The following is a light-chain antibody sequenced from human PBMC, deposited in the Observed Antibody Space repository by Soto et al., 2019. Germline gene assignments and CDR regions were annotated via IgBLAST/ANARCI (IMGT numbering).Light chain of an antibody. V-gene: IGLV2-23*01. CDR1: SSDVGSYNL. CDR3: CSYAGIHVV. Sequence: QSALTQPASVSGSPGQSITIFCTGTSSDVGSYNLVSWYQQHPGKAPKLMIYEGSKRPSGVSNRFSGSESGNTASLTISGLQAEDEADYYCCSYAGIHVVFGGGTKVTVL. CDR2: EGS. J-gene: IGLJ2*01.